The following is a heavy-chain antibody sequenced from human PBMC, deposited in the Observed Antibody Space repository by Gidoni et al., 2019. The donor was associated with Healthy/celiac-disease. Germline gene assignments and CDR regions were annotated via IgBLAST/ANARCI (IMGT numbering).Heavy chain of an antibody. CDR2: ISSSSSTI. D-gene: IGHD3-3*01. V-gene: IGHV3-48*01. J-gene: IGHJ6*02. CDR3: ARDGITIFGVVQMEYYYYGMDV. Sequence: EVQLVESGGGLVQPGGSLRLSCAASGFTFRSYSMNWVRQAPGKGLEWVSYISSSSSTIYYADSVKGRFTISRDNAKSSLYLQMNSLRAEDTAVYYCARDGITIFGVVQMEYYYYGMDVWGQGTTVTVSS. CDR1: GFTFRSYS.